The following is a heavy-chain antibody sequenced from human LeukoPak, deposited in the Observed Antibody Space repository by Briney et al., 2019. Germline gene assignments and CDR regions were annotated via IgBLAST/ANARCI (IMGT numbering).Heavy chain of an antibody. Sequence: QSGGSLRLSCVASGFRFSDYIMHWVRQAPGKGLEYVSAIRSDGSSTVYPNSVKGRFTISRDNAKNSLYLQMNSLRAEDTAVYYCARELYSGSYSYWGQGTLVTVSS. CDR1: GFRFSDYI. D-gene: IGHD1-26*01. CDR3: ARELYSGSYSY. J-gene: IGHJ4*02. V-gene: IGHV3-64*04. CDR2: IRSDGSST.